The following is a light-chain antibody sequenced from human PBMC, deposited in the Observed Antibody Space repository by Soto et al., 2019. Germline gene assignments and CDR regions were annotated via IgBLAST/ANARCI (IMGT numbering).Light chain of an antibody. Sequence: DIQMTQSPSTLSASVGDRVTITCRASQSIGKFLAWYQQKPGKAPKLLIYAASSLKSGVPSTFSGSGSGAEFTLTIGSLQPDDFATYYCQHYNSYSEAFGQGTKVDIK. V-gene: IGKV1-5*01. CDR1: QSIGKF. CDR2: AAS. CDR3: QHYNSYSEA. J-gene: IGKJ1*01.